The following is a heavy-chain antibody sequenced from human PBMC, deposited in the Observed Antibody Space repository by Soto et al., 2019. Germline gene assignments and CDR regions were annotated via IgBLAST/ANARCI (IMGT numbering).Heavy chain of an antibody. CDR2: IYYSGST. D-gene: IGHD1-26*01. V-gene: IGHV4-59*01. CDR3: AREGGSSRLDY. CDR1: GGSISSYY. Sequence: QVQLQESGPGLVKPSETLSLTCTVSGGSISSYYWSWIRQPPGKGLELIGYIYYSGSTNDNPSLKSVVTISVDTSKNQFSLKLSSVTAADTAVYYCAREGGSSRLDYWGQGTLVTVSS. J-gene: IGHJ4*02.